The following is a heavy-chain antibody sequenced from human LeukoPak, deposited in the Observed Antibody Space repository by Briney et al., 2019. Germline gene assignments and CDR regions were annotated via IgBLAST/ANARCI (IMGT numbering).Heavy chain of an antibody. Sequence: GGSLRLSCAASGFSFSSYWMNWVRQVPGKGLGWVANINQDRSEKSYVDSVKGRFTISRDNSKNTLYLQMNSLRAEDTAVYYCAKCGGHGWSGYYGYYYYGMDVWGQGTTVTVSS. J-gene: IGHJ6*02. CDR1: GFSFSSYW. V-gene: IGHV3-7*01. D-gene: IGHD3-3*01. CDR2: INQDRSEK. CDR3: AKCGGHGWSGYYGYYYYGMDV.